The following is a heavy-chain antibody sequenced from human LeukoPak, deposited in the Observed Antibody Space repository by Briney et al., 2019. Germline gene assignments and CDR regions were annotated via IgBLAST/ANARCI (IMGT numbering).Heavy chain of an antibody. CDR1: GYSFTSSW. J-gene: IGHJ3*01. V-gene: IGHV5-51*01. CDR2: IYPSDSDT. CDR3: ARRRGRDRGAFDL. Sequence: GESLQISCKGSGYSFTSSWIGWVRQMPGKGLEWMGIIYPSDSDTTYSPSFQGQVTISADKSISTADLQWSSLKASDTAMYYWARRRGRDRGAFDLWGQGTMVTVSS. D-gene: IGHD3-16*01.